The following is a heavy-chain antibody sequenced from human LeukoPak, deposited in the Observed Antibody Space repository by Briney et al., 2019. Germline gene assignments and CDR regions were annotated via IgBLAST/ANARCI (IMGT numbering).Heavy chain of an antibody. V-gene: IGHV4-59*01. J-gene: IGHJ6*03. Sequence: SETLSLTCTVSGGSISSYYWSWIRQPPGKVLEWIGYIYYSGSTNYNPSLKSRVTISVDTSKNQFSLKLSSVTAADTAVYYCARDGYSNTYYYYMDVWGKGTTVTVSS. D-gene: IGHD6-13*01. CDR2: IYYSGST. CDR1: GGSISSYY. CDR3: ARDGYSNTYYYYMDV.